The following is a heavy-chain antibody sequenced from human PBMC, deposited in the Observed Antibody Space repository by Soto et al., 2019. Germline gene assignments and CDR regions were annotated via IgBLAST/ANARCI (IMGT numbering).Heavy chain of an antibody. V-gene: IGHV3-21*01. CDR3: ARDWGDCYGARCSSPFDY. CDR1: GFIFSSYS. J-gene: IGHJ4*02. CDR2: ISSSGQFI. Sequence: EVRLVESGGGLVKAGGSLRLSCAAAGFIFSSYSMNWIREAPGKGQEWVSSISSSGQFIYNAGSVKGRCTISRDDARNSVYLQLNGLGIDDTGIYYCARDWGDCYGARCSSPFDYWGQGALVTVSS. D-gene: IGHD2-15*01.